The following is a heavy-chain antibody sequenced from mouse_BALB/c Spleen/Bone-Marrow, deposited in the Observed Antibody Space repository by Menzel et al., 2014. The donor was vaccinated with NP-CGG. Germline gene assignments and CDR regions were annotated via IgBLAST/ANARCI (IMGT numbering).Heavy chain of an antibody. V-gene: IGHV2-9*02. CDR1: GFSLTSYG. J-gene: IGHJ4*01. D-gene: IGHD1-1*01. Sequence: VQLVESGPGLVAPSQSLSIACTVSGFSLTSYGVHWVRQPPGKGLEWLGAIWAGGTTDYNSALMSRLSIRKDNSKSQVFLKMNSLQSDDTAMYYCARALYYYGSSYYAMDYWGQGTSVIVSS. CDR3: ARALYYYGSSYYAMDY. CDR2: IWAGGTT.